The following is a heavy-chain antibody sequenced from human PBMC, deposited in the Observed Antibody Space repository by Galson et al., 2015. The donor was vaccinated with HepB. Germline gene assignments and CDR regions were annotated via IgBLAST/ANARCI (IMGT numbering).Heavy chain of an antibody. D-gene: IGHD2-2*01. Sequence: SLRLSCAATGFTFRGHWMHWVRQTPGKGLVWVARIHRDGSSTNYADSVKGRFTISRDNAKNTVYLQMSSLGAEDTAVYYCGRGIEVVPDASGMDVWGQGTTVTVSS. V-gene: IGHV3-74*01. CDR1: GFTFRGHW. CDR2: IHRDGSST. J-gene: IGHJ6*02. CDR3: GRGIEVVPDASGMDV.